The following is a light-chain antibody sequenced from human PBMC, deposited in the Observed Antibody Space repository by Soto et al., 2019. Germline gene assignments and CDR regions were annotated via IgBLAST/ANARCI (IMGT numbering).Light chain of an antibody. V-gene: IGKV1-5*01. J-gene: IGKJ1*01. CDR3: QEYTTYSRT. Sequence: DIQMTQSPSTLSALVGDRVTITCRASQSISKWLAWYQQKPGKAPTVLIYDVTTLKSGAPSRFSGGGYGTEFTLIISSLQPDDFATYYCQEYTTYSRTFGQGTKVDIK. CDR2: DVT. CDR1: QSISKW.